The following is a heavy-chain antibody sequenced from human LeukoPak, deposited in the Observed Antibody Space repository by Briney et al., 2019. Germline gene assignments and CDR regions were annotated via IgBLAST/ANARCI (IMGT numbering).Heavy chain of an antibody. CDR3: ARFTGGTVAFDI. J-gene: IGHJ3*02. CDR1: GGSISSYF. Sequence: SETLSLTCSVSGGSISSYFWAWIRQSAGQGLEWIGRIYTSGSTNYNPSLKGRVTMSQDTSTNQVPLKLTSVTAADTAVYYCARFTGGTVAFDIWGQGTLVVVSS. D-gene: IGHD2-8*02. V-gene: IGHV4-4*07. CDR2: IYTSGST.